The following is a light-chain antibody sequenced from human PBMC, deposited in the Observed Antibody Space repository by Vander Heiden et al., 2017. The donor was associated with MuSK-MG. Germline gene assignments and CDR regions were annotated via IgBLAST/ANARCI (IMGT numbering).Light chain of an antibody. CDR1: QSVSSSY. CDR2: GAS. V-gene: IGKV3-20*01. J-gene: IGKJ4*02. CDR3: QQFCISFT. Sequence: PGTLSLSPGERATLSCRASQSVSSSYLAWYQQKPGQAPRLLIYGASSSSTGNPDRFNGSGSVTFFTLLIRSLHPVEFPVDDCQQFCISFTFGRGTKVEIK.